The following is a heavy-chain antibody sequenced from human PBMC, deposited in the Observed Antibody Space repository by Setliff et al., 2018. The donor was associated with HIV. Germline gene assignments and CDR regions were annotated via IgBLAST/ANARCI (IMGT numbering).Heavy chain of an antibody. V-gene: IGHV4-61*01. CDR3: ARDYDTSGYFSGY. D-gene: IGHD3-22*01. CDR1: GDSISSSRYY. Sequence: SETLSLTCTVSGDSISSSRYYWSWIRQPPGKGLEWIGYIYYSGSTNYNPSLKSRVTISVDTSKNQFSLKMSSVTAADTAVYYCARDYDTSGYFSGYWGQGTLVTVSS. CDR2: IYYSGST. J-gene: IGHJ4*02.